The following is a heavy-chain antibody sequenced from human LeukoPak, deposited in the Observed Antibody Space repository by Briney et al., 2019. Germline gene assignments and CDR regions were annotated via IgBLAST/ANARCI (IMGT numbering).Heavy chain of an antibody. D-gene: IGHD3-22*01. J-gene: IGHJ4*02. CDR1: GLTFSSYA. CDR3: AKDPTGYYYDSSGYLLPDY. CDR2: ISYDGSNK. Sequence: GRSLRLSCAASGLTFSSYAMHWVRQAPGKGLEWVAVISYDGSNKYYADSVKGRFTISRDNSKNTLYLQMNSLRAEDTAVYYCAKDPTGYYYDSSGYLLPDYWGQGTLVTVSS. V-gene: IGHV3-30-3*01.